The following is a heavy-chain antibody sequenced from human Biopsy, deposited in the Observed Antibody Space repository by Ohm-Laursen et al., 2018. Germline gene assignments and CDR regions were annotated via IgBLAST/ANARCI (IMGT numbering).Heavy chain of an antibody. CDR1: GSTFSNYG. CDR3: ATKLTGYFHH. Sequence: SSVNVSCKAPGSTFSNYGVNWVRQAPGQGLEWLGGNIPILGTGNYAQKFQDRVTVAADTSTSTATMELRSLRSDDTAVYYCATKLTGYFHHWGQRTLVIVSS. D-gene: IGHD3-9*01. J-gene: IGHJ1*01. CDR2: NIPILGTG. V-gene: IGHV1-69*06.